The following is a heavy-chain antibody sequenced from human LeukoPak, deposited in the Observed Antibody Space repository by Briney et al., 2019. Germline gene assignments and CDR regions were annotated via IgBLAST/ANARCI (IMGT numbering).Heavy chain of an antibody. CDR1: GFTFSSYA. J-gene: IGHJ4*02. Sequence: GGSLRLSCAASGFTFSSYAMHWVRQAPGKGLEWVAVISYDGSNKYYADSVKGRFTISRDNSKNTLYLQMNSLRAEDTAVYYCARDPYSSSWYCLDYWGQGTLVTVSS. CDR3: ARDPYSSSWYCLDY. CDR2: ISYDGSNK. D-gene: IGHD6-13*01. V-gene: IGHV3-30-3*01.